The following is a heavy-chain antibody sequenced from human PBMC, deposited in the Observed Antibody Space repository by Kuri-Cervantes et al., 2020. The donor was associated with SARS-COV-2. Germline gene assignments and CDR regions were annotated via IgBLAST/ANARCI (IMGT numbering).Heavy chain of an antibody. CDR3: ARDIGVVPAAMPGWFDP. D-gene: IGHD2-2*01. Sequence: ASVKVSCKASGYTFTSYYMHWVRQAPGQGLEWMGIINPSGGSTSYAQKFQGRVTMTRDTSTSTIYMELSSLRSEDAAVYYCARDIGVVPAAMPGWFDPWGQGTLVTVSS. J-gene: IGHJ5*02. CDR2: INPSGGST. CDR1: GYTFTSYY. V-gene: IGHV1-46*01.